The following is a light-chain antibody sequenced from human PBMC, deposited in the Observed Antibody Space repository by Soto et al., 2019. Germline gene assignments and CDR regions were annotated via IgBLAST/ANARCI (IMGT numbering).Light chain of an antibody. V-gene: IGKV1-39*01. CDR1: QSISSY. CDR3: QQSYSISWT. Sequence: DIQMTQSPSSLSASVRDRVTITCRASQSISSYLNWYQQKPGKAPKLLIYDASSLQSGVPSRFSGSGSGTDFTLTISSLQPEDFATYYCQQSYSISWTFGQGTKVEIK. J-gene: IGKJ1*01. CDR2: DAS.